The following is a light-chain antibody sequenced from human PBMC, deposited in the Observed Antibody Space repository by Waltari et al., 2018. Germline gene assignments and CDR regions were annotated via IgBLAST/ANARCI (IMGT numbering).Light chain of an antibody. Sequence: DIQMTQSPSSLSASMGDRVTITCRASQSIGDYLNWYQQKPGKAPDPLIYGASTLQSGVPSRFSGSGSRTDFTLTISSVQSEDFATYYCQQSYSTLWTFGQGTMVESK. CDR3: QQSYSTLWT. CDR1: QSIGDY. J-gene: IGKJ1*01. CDR2: GAS. V-gene: IGKV1-39*01.